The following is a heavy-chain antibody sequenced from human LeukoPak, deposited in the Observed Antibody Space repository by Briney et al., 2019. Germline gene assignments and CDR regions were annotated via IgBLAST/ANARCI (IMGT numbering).Heavy chain of an antibody. CDR1: GFTFGTFW. CDR3: AELGITMIGGV. V-gene: IGHV3-7*01. CDR2: IKQGGSEK. D-gene: IGHD3-10*02. Sequence: PGGSLRLSCEASGFTFGTFWMSWVRQAPGKGLEWVANIKQGGSEKNYEDSVKGRFTISRDNAKNSLYLQMNSLRAEDTAVYYCAELGITMIGGVWGKGTTVTISS. J-gene: IGHJ6*04.